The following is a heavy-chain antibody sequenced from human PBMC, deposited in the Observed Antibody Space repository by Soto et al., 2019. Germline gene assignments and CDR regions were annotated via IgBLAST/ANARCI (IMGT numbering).Heavy chain of an antibody. Sequence: SLRLSCAASGFTFSSYAMHWVRQAPGKGLEWVAVISYDGSNKYYADSVKGRFTISRDNSKNTLYLQMNSLRAEDTAVYYCARGSSTLYYDSSGLRYWGQGTLVTVSS. CDR1: GFTFSSYA. CDR3: ARGSSTLYYDSSGLRY. V-gene: IGHV3-30-3*01. J-gene: IGHJ4*02. D-gene: IGHD3-22*01. CDR2: ISYDGSNK.